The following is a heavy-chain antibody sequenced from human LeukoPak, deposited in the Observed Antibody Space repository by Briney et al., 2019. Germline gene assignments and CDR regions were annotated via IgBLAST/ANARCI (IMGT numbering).Heavy chain of an antibody. CDR2: IYSGGST. D-gene: IGHD6-13*01. V-gene: IGHV3-66*01. Sequence: PGGSLRLSCAASGFTVSSNYMSWVRQAPGKGLEWVSVIYSGGSTYYADSVKGRFTISRDNSKNTLYLQMNSLRAEDTAVYYCAREAVKYSSSLNAFDIWGRGTMVTVSS. CDR1: GFTVSSNY. CDR3: AREAVKYSSSLNAFDI. J-gene: IGHJ3*02.